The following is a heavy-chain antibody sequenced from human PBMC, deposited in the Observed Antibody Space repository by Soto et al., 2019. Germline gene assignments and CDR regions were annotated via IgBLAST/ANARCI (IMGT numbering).Heavy chain of an antibody. CDR2: INAGNGNT. Sequence: ASVKVSCKASGYTFTSYAMHWVRQAPGQRLEWMGWINAGNGNTKYLQKFQGRVTITRDTSASTAYMELSSLRSEDTAVYYCARDLVSGGSGYDILTGLVPYYYYGMDVWGQGTTVTVSS. D-gene: IGHD3-9*01. V-gene: IGHV1-3*01. CDR1: GYTFTSYA. CDR3: ARDLVSGGSGYDILTGLVPYYYYGMDV. J-gene: IGHJ6*02.